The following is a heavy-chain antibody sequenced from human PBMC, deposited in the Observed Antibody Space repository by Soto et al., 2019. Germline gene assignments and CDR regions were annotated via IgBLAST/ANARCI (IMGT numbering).Heavy chain of an antibody. V-gene: IGHV3-74*01. CDR3: TRGPRPISTGTGAY. D-gene: IGHD3-10*01. CDR2: IYNDGSYT. Sequence: GGSLRLSCAASGFIFKMYWMHWVRQTPGKGLVWISRIYNDGSYTDYADSVKGRFTISRDNVNDTLYLQMNNLRAEDSGLYYCTRGPRPISTGTGAYWGQGTQVTVS. CDR1: GFIFKMYW. J-gene: IGHJ4*02.